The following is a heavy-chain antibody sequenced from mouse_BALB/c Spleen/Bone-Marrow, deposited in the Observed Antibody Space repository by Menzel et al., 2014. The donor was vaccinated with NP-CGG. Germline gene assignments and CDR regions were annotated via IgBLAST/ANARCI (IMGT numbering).Heavy chain of an antibody. CDR3: ARGTTVYYFDY. V-gene: IGHV1-54*01. Sequence: VQLQQSGAELVRPGTSVKVSCKASGYAFTNYLIEWVKRRPGQGLEWIGVIYPGSGGTNYNEKFRDKATLTADKSSSTAYMQLSSLTSDDSAVYFCARGTTVYYFDYWGQGTTLTVSS. D-gene: IGHD1-1*01. CDR2: IYPGSGGT. CDR1: GYAFTNYL. J-gene: IGHJ2*01.